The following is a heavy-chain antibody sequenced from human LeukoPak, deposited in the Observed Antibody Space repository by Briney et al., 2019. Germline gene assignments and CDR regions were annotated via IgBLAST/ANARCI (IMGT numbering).Heavy chain of an antibody. CDR2: ISGSGNGGSI. J-gene: IGHJ4*02. D-gene: IGHD3-16*01. CDR1: EFVFSIYT. CDR3: VKDFGRVRGTPDS. V-gene: IGHV3-64D*06. Sequence: GGSLRLSCSASEFVFSIYTMYWVRQAPGKGPEYVSTISGSGNGGSIYYADSVKGRFTISRDDSKSILYLQMNGLRSEDTAVYYCVKDFGRVRGTPDSWGQGTLVTVSS.